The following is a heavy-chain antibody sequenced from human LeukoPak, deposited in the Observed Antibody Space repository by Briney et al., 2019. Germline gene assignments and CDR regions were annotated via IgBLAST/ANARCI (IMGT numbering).Heavy chain of an antibody. Sequence: GGSLRLSCAASGFTFSSYWMQWVRQAPGKGLVWVSRINSDGSSTSYADSVKGRFTISRDNAKNTLYLQMNSLTAEDTAVYYCGIAAAGTFADYWGQGTLVTVSS. V-gene: IGHV3-74*01. J-gene: IGHJ4*02. D-gene: IGHD6-13*01. CDR1: GFTFSSYW. CDR3: GIAAAGTFADY. CDR2: INSDGSST.